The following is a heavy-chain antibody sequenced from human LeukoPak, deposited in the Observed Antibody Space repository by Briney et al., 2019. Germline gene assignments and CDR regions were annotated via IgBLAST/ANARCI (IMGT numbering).Heavy chain of an antibody. D-gene: IGHD2-2*01. V-gene: IGHV3-66*04. CDR2: IYSGGST. CDR1: GFTVSSNY. CDR3: ARLPYCSSTSCYADY. Sequence: PGGSLRLSCAASGFTVSSNYMSWVRQAPGKGLEWVSVIYSGGSTYYADSVKCRFTISRDNSKNTLYLQMNSLRAEDTAVYYCARLPYCSSTSCYADYWGQGTLVTVSS. J-gene: IGHJ4*02.